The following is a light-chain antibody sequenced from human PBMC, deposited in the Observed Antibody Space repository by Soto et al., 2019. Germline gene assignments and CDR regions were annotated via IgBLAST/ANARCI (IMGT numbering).Light chain of an antibody. CDR2: EVS. J-gene: IGLJ1*01. CDR1: SSVVGSYNL. Sequence: QSVLTQPASVSGSPGQSITISCTGNSSVVGSYNLVSWYQQHPGKAPKLMIYEVSKRPSGVSNRFSGSKSGNTASLTISVLQAEDEADYYCCSYAGSSTFVLGTGTKVTVL. V-gene: IGLV2-23*02. CDR3: CSYAGSSTFV.